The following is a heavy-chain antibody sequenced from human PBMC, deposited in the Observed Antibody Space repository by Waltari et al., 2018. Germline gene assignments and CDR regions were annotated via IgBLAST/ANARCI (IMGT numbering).Heavy chain of an antibody. V-gene: IGHV1-69*01. J-gene: IGHJ5*02. CDR2: IIPIFGTA. CDR3: ARDSLIAVAGTATGNNWFDP. Sequence: QVQLVQSGAEVKKPGSSVKVSCKASGGTFSSYAISWVRQAPGQGLGWMGGIIPIFGTANYAQKFQGRVTITADESTSTAYMELSSLRSEDTAVYYCARDSLIAVAGTATGNNWFDPWGQGTLVTVSS. CDR1: GGTFSSYA. D-gene: IGHD6-19*01.